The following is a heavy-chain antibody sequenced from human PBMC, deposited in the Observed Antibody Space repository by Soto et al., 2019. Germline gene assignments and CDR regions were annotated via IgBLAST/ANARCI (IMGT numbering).Heavy chain of an antibody. J-gene: IGHJ4*01. D-gene: IGHD2-2*01. V-gene: IGHV4-59*01. CDR3: AREIWDIVVVTAASGAIHI. CDR2: IYYSGST. Sequence: SETLSLTCTVSGGSISSYYWSWIRQPPGKGLEWIGYIYYSGSTNYNPSLKSRVTISVDTPKNQFSLKLSSVTAADTAVYYCAREIWDIVVVTAASGAIHIWGQGNPGHRLL. CDR1: GGSISSYY.